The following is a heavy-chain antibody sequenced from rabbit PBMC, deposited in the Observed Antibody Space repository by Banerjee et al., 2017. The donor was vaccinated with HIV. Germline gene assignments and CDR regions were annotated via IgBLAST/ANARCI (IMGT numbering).Heavy chain of an antibody. Sequence: QEQLGESGGDLVKPGASLTLTCTASGFTLSSYWLWWVRQAPGKGLEWIACIYAGSSGSTYYASWAKGRFTISKTSSTTVTLQMTSLTAADTATYFCARNYAVYGDPFNLWGPGTLVTVS. D-gene: IGHD2-1*01. J-gene: IGHJ4*01. V-gene: IGHV1S45*01. CDR2: IYAGSSGST. CDR3: ARNYAVYGDPFNL. CDR1: GFTLSSYW.